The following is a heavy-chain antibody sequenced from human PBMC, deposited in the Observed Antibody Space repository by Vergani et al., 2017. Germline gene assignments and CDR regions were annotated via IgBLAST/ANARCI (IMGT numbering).Heavy chain of an antibody. V-gene: IGHV3-30*18. CDR1: GFTFSNYG. Sequence: QVQLVESGGGVVQPGRSLRLSCAASGFTFSNYGMHWVRQAPGKGLDWVAVISYDGSNKYYADSVMGRFTISRDNSKNTLYLQMNSLRAEDTAVYYCAKDLYTDSSSLTLFYYYYGMDVWGQGTTVTVSS. CDR3: AKDLYTDSSSLTLFYYYYGMDV. CDR2: ISYDGSNK. J-gene: IGHJ6*02. D-gene: IGHD6-13*01.